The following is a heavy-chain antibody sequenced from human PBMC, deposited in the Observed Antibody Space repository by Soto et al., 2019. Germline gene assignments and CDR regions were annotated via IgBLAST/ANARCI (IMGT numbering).Heavy chain of an antibody. J-gene: IGHJ4*02. D-gene: IGHD1-1*01. CDR3: AKDKPGTTSFDY. CDR1: GFTISSNA. V-gene: IGHV3-23*01. CDR2: ISDRGDTT. Sequence: PGGSLRLSCAASGFTISSNAMYWVRQAPGKGLEWVSGISDRGDTTHYADSVKGRFTISRDTSKNTLYLQPNTLRADDTAVYYCAKDKPGTTSFDYWGQGTLVTVSS.